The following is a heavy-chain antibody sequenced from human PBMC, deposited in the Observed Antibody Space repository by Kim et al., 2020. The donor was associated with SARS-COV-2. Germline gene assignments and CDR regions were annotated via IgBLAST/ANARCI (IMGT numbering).Heavy chain of an antibody. CDR3: ARVGGYSYGTLDY. V-gene: IGHV3-53*01. CDR1: GFTVSSNY. D-gene: IGHD5-18*01. CDR2: IYSGGST. J-gene: IGHJ4*02. Sequence: GGSLTLSCAASGFTVSSNYMSWVRQAPGKGLEWVSVIYSGGSTYYADSVKGRFTISRDDSKNTLYLQMNSLRAEDTAVYYCARVGGYSYGTLDYWGQGTLVTVSS.